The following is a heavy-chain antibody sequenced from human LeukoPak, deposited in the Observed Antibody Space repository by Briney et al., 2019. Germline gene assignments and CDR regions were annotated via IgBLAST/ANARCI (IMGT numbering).Heavy chain of an antibody. J-gene: IGHJ4*02. V-gene: IGHV4-30-2*01. CDR1: GGSISSGGYS. CDR2: IYHSGST. D-gene: IGHD3-3*01. CDR3: ARFWSGYYLD. Sequence: SETLSLTCAVSGGSISSGGYSWSWIRQPPGKGLEWIGYIYHSGSTYYNQSLKSRVTISVDRSKNQFSLKLSSVTAADTAVYYCARFWSGYYLDWGQGTLVTVSS.